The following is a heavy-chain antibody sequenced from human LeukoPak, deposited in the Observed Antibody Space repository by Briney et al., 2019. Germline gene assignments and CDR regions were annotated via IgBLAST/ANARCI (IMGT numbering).Heavy chain of an antibody. V-gene: IGHV1-69*05. Sequence: ASVKVSCNASGDIFNSYSVSWVRQAPGQGLEWMGGIIPIFGSTNYAQKFQGRVTNTTDQSTRTAYMELNSLSSDDTAVYYCARVGRSRGSLPNSYYYMDVWGKGTTVTVSS. CDR1: GDIFNSYS. D-gene: IGHD1-26*01. J-gene: IGHJ6*03. CDR3: ARVGRSRGSLPNSYYYMDV. CDR2: IIPIFGST.